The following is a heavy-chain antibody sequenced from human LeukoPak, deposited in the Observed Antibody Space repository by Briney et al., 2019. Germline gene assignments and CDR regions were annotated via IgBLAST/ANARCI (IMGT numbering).Heavy chain of an antibody. V-gene: IGHV3-23*01. J-gene: IGHJ4*02. CDR2: ISGSGRSK. CDR3: AKATNERHLYYFDY. CDR1: GFTFSSDG. Sequence: PGGSLRLSCAASGFTFSSDGMSGVRDAPGEGVWWGSAISGSGRSKYYEDAVKARFTISRDNSKNPQSLQMTRLSAEDTGVYPCAKATNERHLYYFDYWGPGTLVTVSS.